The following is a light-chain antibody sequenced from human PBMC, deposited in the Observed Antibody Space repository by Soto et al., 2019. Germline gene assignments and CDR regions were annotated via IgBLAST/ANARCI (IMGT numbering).Light chain of an antibody. Sequence: EIVLTQSPGTLSLSPGERDILSCRASQSVSSDSLAWYRQKPGQAPRLLVYDASSRATGIPDRFSGSGSGTDFTLTISRLEPEDFPVYYCQQYGSAPRTFGQGTKVEIK. CDR1: QSVSSDS. V-gene: IGKV3-20*01. J-gene: IGKJ1*01. CDR2: DAS. CDR3: QQYGSAPRT.